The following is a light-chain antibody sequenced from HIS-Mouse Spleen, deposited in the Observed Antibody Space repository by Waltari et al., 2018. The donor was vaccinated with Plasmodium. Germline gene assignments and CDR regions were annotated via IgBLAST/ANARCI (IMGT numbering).Light chain of an antibody. CDR1: ALPKKY. Sequence: SYELTQPPSVSVSPGQTARITCSGDALPKKYAYWYQQKSGQAPLLVIYEDSKRPSGIPEGFSGSSSGTMATLTISGAQVEDEADYYGYSTDSSGNHRVFGGGTKLTVL. V-gene: IGLV3-10*01. J-gene: IGLJ3*02. CDR3: YSTDSSGNHRV. CDR2: EDS.